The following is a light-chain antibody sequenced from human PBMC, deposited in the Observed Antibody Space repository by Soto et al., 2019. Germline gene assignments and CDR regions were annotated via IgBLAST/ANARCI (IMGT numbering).Light chain of an antibody. J-gene: IGLJ2*01. CDR3: QTWGTGFQF. CDR2: LNNDGSH. CDR1: SGHSSDA. V-gene: IGLV4-69*01. Sequence: QPVLTQSPSASASLGASVKLTCTLSSGHSSDAIAWHQKQPGKGPRYLMDLNNDGSHTKGDGIPDRFSGSSSGADRYLIISSLQAEDEADYYCQTWGTGFQFFGGGTKVTVL.